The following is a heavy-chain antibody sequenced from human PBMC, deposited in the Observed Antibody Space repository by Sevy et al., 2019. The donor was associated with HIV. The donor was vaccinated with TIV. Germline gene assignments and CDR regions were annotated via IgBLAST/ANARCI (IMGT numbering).Heavy chain of an antibody. Sequence: ASVKVSCKASGYTFSSYYMNWVRQAPGQGLEWMGAINPSGGSTSHAQKFRGRVTMTRDTSTSTVYMELSSLRSEDTXXXXXXXXXXXXXQLWLLAYWGQGTLVTVSS. CDR3: XXXXXXXXQLWLLAY. CDR2: INPSGGST. CDR1: GYTFSSYY. J-gene: IGHJ4*02. V-gene: IGHV1-46*01. D-gene: IGHD5-18*01.